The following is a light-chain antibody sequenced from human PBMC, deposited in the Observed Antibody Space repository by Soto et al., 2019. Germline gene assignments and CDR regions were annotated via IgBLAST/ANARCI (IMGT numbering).Light chain of an antibody. J-gene: IGLJ2*01. CDR1: SSDVGDFNY. CDR2: DVT. V-gene: IGLV2-14*03. CDR3: SSYSSSTTHVG. Sequence: QSVLTQPASVSGSPGRSVTISCTGTSSDVGDFNYVSWYQHLPGRAPKLIIYDVTNRPSGISYRFSASKSGRTASLTISGLQAEDEADYYCSSYSSSTTHVGFGGGTKLTVL.